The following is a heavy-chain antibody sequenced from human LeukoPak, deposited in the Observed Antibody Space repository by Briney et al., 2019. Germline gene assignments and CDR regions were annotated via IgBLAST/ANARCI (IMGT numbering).Heavy chain of an antibody. CDR2: IYYSGST. D-gene: IGHD5-18*01. J-gene: IGHJ4*02. Sequence: SETLSLTCTVSGGSISSYYWSWIRQPPGKGLEWIGYIYYSGSTNYNPSLKSRVTISVDTSKNQFSLKLSSVTAADTAVYYCARIRRGYSYGIDYWGQGTLVTVSS. CDR3: ARIRRGYSYGIDY. V-gene: IGHV4-59*01. CDR1: GGSISSYY.